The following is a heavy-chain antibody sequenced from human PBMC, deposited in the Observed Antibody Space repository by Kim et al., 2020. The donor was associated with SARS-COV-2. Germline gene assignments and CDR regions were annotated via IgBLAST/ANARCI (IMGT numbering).Heavy chain of an antibody. CDR3: ARDLHGSSRLLYGMDV. CDR1: GFTFSSYD. V-gene: IGHV3-13*04. Sequence: GGSLRLSCAASGFTFSSYDMHWVRQATGKGLEWVSAIGTAGDTYYPGSVKGRFTISRENAKNSLYLQMNSLRAGDTAVYYCARDLHGSSRLLYGMDVWGQGTTVTVSS. CDR2: IGTAGDT. D-gene: IGHD6-13*01. J-gene: IGHJ6*02.